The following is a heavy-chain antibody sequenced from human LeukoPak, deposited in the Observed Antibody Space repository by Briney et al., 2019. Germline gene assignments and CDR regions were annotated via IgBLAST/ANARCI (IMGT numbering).Heavy chain of an antibody. V-gene: IGHV1-2*02. CDR2: INPNSGGT. CDR1: GYTFTGYY. Sequence: ASVKVSCKASGYTFTGYYMHWVRQAPGQGLEWMGRINPNSGGTNYAQKFQGRVTMTRDTSISTAYMELSRLRSDDTALYYCARIGISARGTNFHHWGQGTLVTVSS. J-gene: IGHJ1*01. D-gene: IGHD6-13*01. CDR3: ARIGISARGTNFHH.